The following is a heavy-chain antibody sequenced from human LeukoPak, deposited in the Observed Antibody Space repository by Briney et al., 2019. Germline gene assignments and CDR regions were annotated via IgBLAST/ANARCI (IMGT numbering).Heavy chain of an antibody. CDR2: TSGDGGAT. CDR1: GFTFSSYA. D-gene: IGHD3-22*01. J-gene: IGHJ4*02. CDR3: AKDRPNYYGSNGHYYRRDGDY. V-gene: IGHV3-23*01. Sequence: GGSLRLSXAASGFTFSSYAMSWVRQSTGKGLEWVSSTSGDGGATYYSNSAKGRFTISRDNSRNTLYLQMNSLRAEDTAVYYCAKDRPNYYGSNGHYYRRDGDYWGQGTLVTVSS.